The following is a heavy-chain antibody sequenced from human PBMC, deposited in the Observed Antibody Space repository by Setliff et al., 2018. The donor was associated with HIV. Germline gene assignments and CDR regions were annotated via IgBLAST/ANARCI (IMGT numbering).Heavy chain of an antibody. CDR1: GGSISSYY. Sequence: SETLSLTCTVSGGSISSYYWSWIRQPPGKGLEWIGYIYTSGSTNYNPSLKSRVTISVDTSKNQFSLKLSSVTAADTAVYYCASLLYYYGSGAVYYMDVWGKGTTVAVSS. V-gene: IGHV4-4*08. CDR3: ASLLYYYGSGAVYYMDV. J-gene: IGHJ6*03. CDR2: IYTSGST. D-gene: IGHD3-10*01.